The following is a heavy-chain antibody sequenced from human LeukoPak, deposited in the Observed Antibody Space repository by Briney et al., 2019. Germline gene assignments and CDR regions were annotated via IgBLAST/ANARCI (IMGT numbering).Heavy chain of an antibody. J-gene: IGHJ1*01. CDR1: GFTFSSYA. Sequence: GGSLRLSCAASGFTFSSYAMSWVRQAPGKGLEWVSAISGSGGSTYYADSVKGRFTISRDNSKNTLYLQMNSLRAEDTAVYYCAKQVGYCSSTSCYGYFQHWGQGTLVTVSS. V-gene: IGHV3-23*01. CDR2: ISGSGGST. D-gene: IGHD2-2*01. CDR3: AKQVGYCSSTSCYGYFQH.